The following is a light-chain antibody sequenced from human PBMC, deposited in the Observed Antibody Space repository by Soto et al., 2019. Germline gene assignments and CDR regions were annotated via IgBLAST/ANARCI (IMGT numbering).Light chain of an antibody. V-gene: IGKV3D-15*01. CDR1: QSVASRN. J-gene: IGKJ1*01. CDR3: QQYSNWPRT. CDR2: GAS. Sequence: IVLTQSPGTLSLSPGERATLSCRASQSVASRNLAWYQQKSGQAPRLLIYGASNRATGIPDRFSGSGSGTEFILTISSLQSEDFAVYYCQQYSNWPRTFGQGTKVDIK.